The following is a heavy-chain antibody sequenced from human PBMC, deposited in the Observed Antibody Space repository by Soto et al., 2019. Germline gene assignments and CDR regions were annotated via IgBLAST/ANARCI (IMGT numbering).Heavy chain of an antibody. V-gene: IGHV1-46*01. CDR3: ARGQYYSDSSPFPLHY. Sequence: QVQLVQSGAEVQKPGASVKVSCEASGYSFTRYYMHWVRQAPGQGLEWMEIINPSGGSANYAQKFEGRLTVTWDTSTSTVYMELSSLRSEDTAVYYCARGQYYSDSSPFPLHYWGQGTLVTVSS. CDR1: GYSFTRYY. CDR2: INPSGGSA. D-gene: IGHD3-22*01. J-gene: IGHJ4*02.